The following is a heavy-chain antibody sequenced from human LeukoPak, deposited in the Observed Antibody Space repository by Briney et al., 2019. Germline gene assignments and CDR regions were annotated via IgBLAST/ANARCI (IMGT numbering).Heavy chain of an antibody. CDR3: ARRGWELNWFDP. Sequence: SETLSLTCTVSGGSISSSSYYWGWIRQPPGKGLERIGSIYYSGSTYYNPSLKSRFTISVDTSKNQFSLKLSSVTAADTAVYYCARRGWELNWFDPWGQGTLVTVSS. V-gene: IGHV4-39*01. D-gene: IGHD1-26*01. CDR1: GGSISSSSYY. CDR2: IYYSGST. J-gene: IGHJ5*02.